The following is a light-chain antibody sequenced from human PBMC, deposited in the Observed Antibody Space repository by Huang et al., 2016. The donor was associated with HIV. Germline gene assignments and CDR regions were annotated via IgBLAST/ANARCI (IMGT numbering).Light chain of an antibody. Sequence: DIVMTQSPLSLPVTPGEPASISCRSSQSLLRINAYNYLEWYLQKPGQSPQLLIYLGSNRASGVPGRFSGSGSGTDFTLKISRVEAEDVGVYYCMQALQTELTFGGGTKVEIK. CDR1: QSLLRINAYNY. CDR2: LGS. J-gene: IGKJ4*01. V-gene: IGKV2-28*01. CDR3: MQALQTELT.